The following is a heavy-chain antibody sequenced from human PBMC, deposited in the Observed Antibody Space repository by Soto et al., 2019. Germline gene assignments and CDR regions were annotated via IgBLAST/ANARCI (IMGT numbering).Heavy chain of an antibody. CDR2: INHSGST. D-gene: IGHD2-2*01. Sequence: SETLSLTCAVDGGSFSGYYWSWILQPPGKGLEWIGEINHSGSTNYTPSLKSRVTISVDPSKNQFSLKLSSVTAADTAVHYCARVAVVQAASDMDVWSKGTTVTVS. CDR1: GGSFSGYY. V-gene: IGHV4-34*01. CDR3: ARVAVVQAASDMDV. J-gene: IGHJ6*03.